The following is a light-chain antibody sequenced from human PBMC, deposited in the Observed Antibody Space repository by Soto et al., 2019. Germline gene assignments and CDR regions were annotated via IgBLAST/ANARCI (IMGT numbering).Light chain of an antibody. V-gene: IGLV2-14*01. J-gene: IGLJ1*01. CDR2: EVS. Sequence: QSVLTQPASVSGSPGQSITISCTGTSSDVGGYNYVSWYQQHPGKAPKLMIYEVSNRPSGVSNRFSGSKSGNTASLTISGHHDEDEADYCCSSYTSSSTLVFGTGTKVTVL. CDR1: SSDVGGYNY. CDR3: SSYTSSSTLV.